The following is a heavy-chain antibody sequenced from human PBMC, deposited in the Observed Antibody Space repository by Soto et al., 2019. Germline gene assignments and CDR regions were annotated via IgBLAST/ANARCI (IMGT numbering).Heavy chain of an antibody. D-gene: IGHD2-8*01. V-gene: IGHV1-2*04. CDR1: GYSFTDYH. CDR3: ARGHSTECSHGVCSLFYTQEMDG. J-gene: IGHJ6*02. Sequence: ASVKVSCKASGYSFTDYHIHWVRQAPGQGLEWLGRINPKSGGTSTAQKFQGWVTMTRDRSISKVYMELTRLRSDDKAVYFCARGHSTECSHGVCSLFYTQEMDGCG. CDR2: INPKSGGT.